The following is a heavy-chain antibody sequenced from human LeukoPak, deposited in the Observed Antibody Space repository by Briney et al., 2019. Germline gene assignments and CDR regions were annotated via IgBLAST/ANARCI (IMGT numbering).Heavy chain of an antibody. CDR2: IYSGGST. V-gene: IGHV3-66*01. D-gene: IGHD6-19*01. CDR3: ARDRRSSGWYEGIDY. Sequence: PGGSLRLSCAASGFTVSSNYMSWVRQAPGKGLEWVSVIYSGGSTYYADSVKGRFTISRDNSKNTLYLQMNSLRAEDTAVYYCARDRRSSGWYEGIDYWGQGTLVTVSS. CDR1: GFTVSSNY. J-gene: IGHJ4*02.